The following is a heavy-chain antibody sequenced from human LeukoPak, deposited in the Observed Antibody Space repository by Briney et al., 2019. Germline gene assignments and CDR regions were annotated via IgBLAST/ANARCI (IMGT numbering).Heavy chain of an antibody. D-gene: IGHD2-2*01. Sequence: SETLSLTCAVYGGSFSGYYWSWIRQPPGKGLEWIGEINHSGSTNYNPSLKSRVTISVDTSKNQFSLKLSSVTAADTAVYYCARGRYCSSTSCYAGPSIYMDVWGKGTTVTVSS. V-gene: IGHV4-34*01. CDR1: GGSFSGYY. J-gene: IGHJ6*03. CDR3: ARGRYCSSTSCYAGPSIYMDV. CDR2: INHSGST.